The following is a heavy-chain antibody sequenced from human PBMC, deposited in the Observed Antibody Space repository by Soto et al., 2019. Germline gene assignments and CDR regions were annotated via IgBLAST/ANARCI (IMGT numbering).Heavy chain of an antibody. D-gene: IGHD5-12*01. Sequence: PGGSLRLSCSASGFTFNSYSMSWVRQAPGKGLEWVSAISGSGGSTYYADSVKGRFTISRDNSKNTLYLQMNSLRAEDTAVYYCAKDRGPIVPTIGGSWFDPWGQGTLVTVSS. CDR1: GFTFNSYS. J-gene: IGHJ5*02. CDR2: ISGSGGST. V-gene: IGHV3-23*01. CDR3: AKDRGPIVPTIGGSWFDP.